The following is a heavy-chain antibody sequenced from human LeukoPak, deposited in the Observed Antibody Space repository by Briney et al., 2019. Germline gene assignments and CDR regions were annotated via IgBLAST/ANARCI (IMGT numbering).Heavy chain of an antibody. Sequence: SETLSLTCAVYGGSFSGYYWSWIRQPPGKGLEWIGEINHSGSTNYNPSLKGRVTISVGTSKNRFSLKLSSVTAADTAVYYCARGGGWFGELRGYFQHWGQGTLVTVSS. CDR1: GGSFSGYY. CDR3: ARGGGWFGELRGYFQH. D-gene: IGHD3-10*01. V-gene: IGHV4-34*01. CDR2: INHSGST. J-gene: IGHJ1*01.